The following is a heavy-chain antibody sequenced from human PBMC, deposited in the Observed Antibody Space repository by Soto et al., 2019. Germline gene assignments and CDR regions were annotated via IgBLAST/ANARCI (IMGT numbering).Heavy chain of an antibody. D-gene: IGHD3-22*01. CDR3: ARGRTVRNYADDSSDYFYFFDY. CDR1: GDAISTFY. V-gene: IGHV4-59*01. Sequence: SETLSLTCTVSGDAISTFYWGWMRQSPGKELEWIGYVYYTGSTNYNPSLKSRVTISVGRSKNQFSLKLTSANAADTAVYYCARGRTVRNYADDSSDYFYFFDYWGQGTQVTVSS. CDR2: VYYTGST. J-gene: IGHJ4*02.